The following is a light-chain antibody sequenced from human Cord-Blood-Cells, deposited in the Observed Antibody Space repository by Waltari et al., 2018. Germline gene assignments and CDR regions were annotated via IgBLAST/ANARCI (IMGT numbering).Light chain of an antibody. Sequence: DIVMTQSPLSLPVTTGEPASISCRSSQSLLHSNGYTYLDWSLQKPGQSPQLLNYLGSNRASGVPDRFSGSGSGTDFTLKISRVEAEDVGVYYCMQALQTPRTFGQGTKLEIK. CDR3: MQALQTPRT. CDR2: LGS. J-gene: IGKJ2*01. CDR1: QSLLHSNGYTY. V-gene: IGKV2-28*01.